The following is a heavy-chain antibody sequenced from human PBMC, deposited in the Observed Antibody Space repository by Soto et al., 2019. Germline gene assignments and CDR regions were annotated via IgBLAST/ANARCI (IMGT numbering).Heavy chain of an antibody. CDR3: AREAGGRITMVRGVNTPAYYFDY. CDR1: GGSFSGYY. D-gene: IGHD3-10*01. J-gene: IGHJ4*02. Sequence: SETLSLTCAVYGGSFSGYYWSWIRQPPGKGLEWIGEINHSGSTNYNPSLKSRVTISVDTSKNQFSLKLSSVTAADTAVYYCAREAGGRITMVRGVNTPAYYFDYWGQGTLVTVSS. CDR2: INHSGST. V-gene: IGHV4-34*01.